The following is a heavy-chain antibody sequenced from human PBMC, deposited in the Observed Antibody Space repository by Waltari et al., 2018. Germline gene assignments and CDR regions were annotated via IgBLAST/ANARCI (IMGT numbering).Heavy chain of an antibody. CDR1: GWSLSGAF. CDR3: ARQPIVVGAPVTDAFDI. V-gene: IGHV4-34*02. D-gene: IGHD2-15*01. Sequence: QVQLQQLGARLLKPSETLSLSCAVNGWSLSGAFWSWLRQPPGKGLEWNGEIHQTVSTNYNPSLKSRVSISVDTSKSQVSLRMTSVSVADTAVYYCARQPIVVGAPVTDAFDIWGQGTLVRVSS. J-gene: IGHJ3*02. CDR2: IHQTVST.